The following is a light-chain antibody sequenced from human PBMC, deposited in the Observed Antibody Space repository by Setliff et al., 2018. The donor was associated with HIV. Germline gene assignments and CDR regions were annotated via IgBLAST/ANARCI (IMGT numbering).Light chain of an antibody. V-gene: IGLV2-11*01. Sequence: QSVLTQPPSVSGSPGQSVTISCTGTSSDIGVYNYVSWYQQHPGRAPKLMIYDVNKRPSGVPGRFSGSNSGNAASLTISGRRAEDEADDYCCSYAGTYTYVFGTGTKVTVL. J-gene: IGLJ1*01. CDR1: SSDIGVYNY. CDR3: CSYAGTYTYV. CDR2: DVN.